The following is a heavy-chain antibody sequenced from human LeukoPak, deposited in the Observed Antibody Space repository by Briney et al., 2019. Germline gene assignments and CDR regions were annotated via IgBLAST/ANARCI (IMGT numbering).Heavy chain of an antibody. J-gene: IGHJ5*02. CDR3: ARVGSEVA. D-gene: IGHD1-14*01. V-gene: IGHV3-48*01. CDR1: GFTFSSYS. CDR2: ISSSSSTI. Sequence: GGSLRLSCAASGFTFSSYSMNWVRQAPGKGLEWVSYISSSSSTIYYADSVKGRFTISRDNAKNSLYLQMNSLRAEDTAVYYCARVGSEVAWGQGTLVTVSS.